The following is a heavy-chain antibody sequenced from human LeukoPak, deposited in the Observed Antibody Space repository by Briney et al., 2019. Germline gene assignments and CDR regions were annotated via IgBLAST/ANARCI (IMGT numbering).Heavy chain of an antibody. V-gene: IGHV3-13*01. J-gene: IGHJ5*02. CDR2: IGTAGDT. CDR1: GFTFSSYD. Sequence: PGGSLRLSCAASGFTFSSYDTHWVRQATGKGLEWVSAIGTAGDTYYPGSVKGRFTISRENAKNSLYLQMNSLRAGDTAVYYCARGLRLGGDYDWFDPWGQGTLVTVSS. D-gene: IGHD4-17*01. CDR3: ARGLRLGGDYDWFDP.